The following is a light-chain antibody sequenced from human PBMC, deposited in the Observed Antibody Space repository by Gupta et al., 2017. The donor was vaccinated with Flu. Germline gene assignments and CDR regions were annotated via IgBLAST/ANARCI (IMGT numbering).Light chain of an antibody. CDR2: EVS. CDR3: SSYTGSNTLVV. CDR1: SSDIGGYNY. V-gene: IGLV2-14*01. Sequence: QSALTQPASVSGSPGQSITISCTGTSSDIGGYNYVSWYQQHPGKVPKLMIYEVSNRHSGISNRFSGTKSGNTASLTISGLQAEDEADYYCSSYTGSNTLVVFGGGTKLTVL. J-gene: IGLJ2*01.